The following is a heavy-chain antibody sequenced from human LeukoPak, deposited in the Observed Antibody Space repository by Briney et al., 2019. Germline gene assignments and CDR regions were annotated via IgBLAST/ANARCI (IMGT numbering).Heavy chain of an antibody. J-gene: IGHJ4*02. CDR2: INWNGGST. CDR3: AKDPSDTAMVKYFDY. Sequence: GGSLRLSCAASGFTFDDYDMSWVRQAPGKGLEWVSGINWNGGSTGYADSVKGRFTISRDNSKNTLYLQVNSLRAEDTAVYYCAKDPSDTAMVKYFDYWGQGTLVSVSS. CDR1: GFTFDDYD. V-gene: IGHV3-20*04. D-gene: IGHD5-18*01.